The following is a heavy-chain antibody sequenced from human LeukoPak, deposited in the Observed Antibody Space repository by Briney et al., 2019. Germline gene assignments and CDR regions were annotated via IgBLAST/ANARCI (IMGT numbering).Heavy chain of an antibody. CDR1: GFIFSSYG. D-gene: IGHD3-22*01. J-gene: IGHJ6*02. V-gene: IGHV3-33*01. Sequence: GGSLRLSCAASGFIFSSYGMHWVRQAPGKGLEWVAVIYYDGSNKYYADSVRGRFTISRDNSKNTLFLQMSSLRAEDTAVYYCARDTFYSSGVYGLDVWGQGTTDTVSS. CDR3: ARDTFYSSGVYGLDV. CDR2: IYYDGSNK.